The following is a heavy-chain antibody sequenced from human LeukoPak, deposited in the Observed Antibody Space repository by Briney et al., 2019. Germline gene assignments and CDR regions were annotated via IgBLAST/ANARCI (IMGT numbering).Heavy chain of an antibody. CDR2: ISSSGTYI. CDR3: ARDAGAYSRSWYADC. Sequence: GSLRLSWAASGFILSSYTMNWVRQALGKGLEWVSSISSSGTYINYADSVKGRFTISRDNAKNSLFLQMNSLRADEDTALYYCARDAGAYSRSWYADCWGQGTLVPSPQ. CDR1: GFILSSYT. V-gene: IGHV3-21*01. D-gene: IGHD6-13*01. J-gene: IGHJ4*02.